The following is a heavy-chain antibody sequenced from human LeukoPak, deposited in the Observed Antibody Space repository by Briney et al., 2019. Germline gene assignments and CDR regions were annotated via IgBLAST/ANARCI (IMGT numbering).Heavy chain of an antibody. J-gene: IGHJ3*02. CDR1: GYSFTSYW. CDR3: ATPQGREGYNMLAFDI. D-gene: IGHD5-24*01. V-gene: IGHV5-51*01. Sequence: GESLKISCKGSGYSFTSYWIGWVLQMPGKGLEWMVIIYPGDSETRYSPSFQGQVTISADKSISTAYLQWSSLKASDTAMYYCATPQGREGYNMLAFDIWGQGTMVTVSS. CDR2: IYPGDSET.